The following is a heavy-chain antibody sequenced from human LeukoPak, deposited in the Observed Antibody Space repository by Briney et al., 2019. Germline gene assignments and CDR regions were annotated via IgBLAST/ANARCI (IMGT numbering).Heavy chain of an antibody. Sequence: ASVKVSCKASGYTFTGHYMHWVRQAPGQGLEWMGWINPNSGGTNYAQKFQGRVTMDRDTSISTAYMELSRLRSDDTVVYYSARDDAQLLWFGELGLGWFDPWGQGTLVTVSS. J-gene: IGHJ5*02. CDR2: INPNSGGT. CDR1: GYTFTGHY. D-gene: IGHD3-10*01. CDR3: ARDDAQLLWFGELGLGWFDP. V-gene: IGHV1-2*02.